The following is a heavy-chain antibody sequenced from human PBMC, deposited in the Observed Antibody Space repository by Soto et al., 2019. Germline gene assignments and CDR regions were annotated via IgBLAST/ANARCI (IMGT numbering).Heavy chain of an antibody. CDR3: ARVGSSGWSPDY. CDR2: IFYTGST. V-gene: IGHV4-59*11. D-gene: IGHD6-19*01. Sequence: SETLSLTCTVSGGSISGHYWIWIRQSPGKGLEWIGYIFYTGSTNYNPSLKSRVTLSADTSKNQFSLRLTSVTAADTAVYYCARVGSSGWSPDYWGQGTLVTVSS. CDR1: GGSISGHY. J-gene: IGHJ4*02.